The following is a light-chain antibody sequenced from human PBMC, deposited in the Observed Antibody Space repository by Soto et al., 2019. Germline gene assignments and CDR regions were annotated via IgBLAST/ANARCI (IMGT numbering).Light chain of an antibody. CDR3: QQYTNWPSWT. CDR2: GAS. J-gene: IGKJ1*01. Sequence: EKVMTQSPATLSMSPGERATLSCRASQSVNSYLAWYQQKPGQAPRLLIYGASTRATGIPARFSGSGSGTEFTLTISSLQSEDFAVYYCQQYTNWPSWTFGQGNKVEIK. V-gene: IGKV3-15*01. CDR1: QSVNSY.